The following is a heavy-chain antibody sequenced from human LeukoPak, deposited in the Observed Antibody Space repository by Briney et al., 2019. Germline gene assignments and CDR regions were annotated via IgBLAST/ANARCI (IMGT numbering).Heavy chain of an antibody. D-gene: IGHD6-19*01. V-gene: IGHV1-2*02. CDR3: ARDRGEIAVAGFDY. J-gene: IGHJ4*02. Sequence: ASVKVYCKASGYTFTGYYMHWVRQAPGQGLEWMGWINPNSGGTNYAQKFQGRVTMTRDTSISTAYMELSRLRSDDTAVYYCARDRGEIAVAGFDYWGQGTLVTVSS. CDR1: GYTFTGYY. CDR2: INPNSGGT.